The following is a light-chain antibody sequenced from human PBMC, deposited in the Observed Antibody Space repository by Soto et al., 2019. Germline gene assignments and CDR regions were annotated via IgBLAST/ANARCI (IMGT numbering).Light chain of an antibody. V-gene: IGKV1-5*01. J-gene: IGKJ5*01. Sequence: DIQMTQSPSTLSSSIGDRFTITCSASESIRTWLAWYQHKPGKAPKFLIYDASSLESGVPSRFSGSGSGTEFTLTISSLQPDDFATYYCQQRIDWPPITFGQGTRLEIK. CDR2: DAS. CDR3: QQRIDWPPIT. CDR1: ESIRTW.